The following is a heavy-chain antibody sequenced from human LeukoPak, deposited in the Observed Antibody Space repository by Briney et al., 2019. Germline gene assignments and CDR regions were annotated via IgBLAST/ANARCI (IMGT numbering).Heavy chain of an antibody. CDR3: ARDSGSLLASDY. J-gene: IGHJ4*02. D-gene: IGHD1-26*01. CDR2: ISPRSGAT. Sequence: ASVRVSCKTSGYIFTGYYIHWVRQAPGKGLEWMGWISPRSGATNYAQKFQGRVTMTRDTSISTAYMELSRLRSDDTAVYYCARDSGSLLASDYWGQGTLVTVSS. CDR1: GYIFTGYY. V-gene: IGHV1-2*02.